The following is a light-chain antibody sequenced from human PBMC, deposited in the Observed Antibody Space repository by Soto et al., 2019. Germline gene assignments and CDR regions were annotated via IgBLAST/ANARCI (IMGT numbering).Light chain of an antibody. J-gene: IGKJ1*01. CDR2: LAS. V-gene: IGKV3D-11*01. CDR3: QQRQSWPRT. Sequence: EIVLTQSPATLSSFPGDRVTLSCRASQAVNTRLAWYQHKPGQAPRLLIYLASNRAAGVPARFSGSGSGTDFTLTISSVEPEDFAVYYCQQRQSWPRTFGQGTKVDIK. CDR1: QAVNTR.